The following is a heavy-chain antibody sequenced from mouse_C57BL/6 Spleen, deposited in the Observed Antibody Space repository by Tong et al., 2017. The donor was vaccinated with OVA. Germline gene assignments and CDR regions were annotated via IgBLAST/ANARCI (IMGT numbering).Heavy chain of an antibody. Sequence: VQLQESGAELVRPGSSVKISCKASGYAFSSYWMNWVKQRPGQGLEWIGQIYPGDGDTNYNGKFKGKATLTADKSSSRAYMQLSSLTSEDTAVYYCAREYGNYWYFDVWGAGTTVTVSS. V-gene: IGHV1-80*01. CDR1: GYAFSSYW. CDR3: AREYGNYWYFDV. D-gene: IGHD2-10*02. J-gene: IGHJ1*01. CDR2: IYPGDGDT.